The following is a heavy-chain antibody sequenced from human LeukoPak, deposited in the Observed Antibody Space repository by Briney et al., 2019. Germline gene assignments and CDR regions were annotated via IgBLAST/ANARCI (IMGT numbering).Heavy chain of an antibody. CDR3: ARGQKRGPYYFDY. D-gene: IGHD5-24*01. J-gene: IGHJ4*02. Sequence: GGSLRLSCAASGFTFSSYWMHWVRQAPGKGLEWVANIKQDGSEKYYVDSVKGRFTISRDNAKNSLYLQMNSLRAEDTAVYYCARGQKRGPYYFDYWGQGTLVTVSS. CDR2: IKQDGSEK. CDR1: GFTFSSYW. V-gene: IGHV3-7*05.